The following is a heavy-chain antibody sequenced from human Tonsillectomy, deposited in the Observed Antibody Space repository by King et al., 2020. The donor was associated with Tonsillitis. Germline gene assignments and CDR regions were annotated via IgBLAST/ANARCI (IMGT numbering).Heavy chain of an antibody. V-gene: IGHV4-59*01. CDR1: GGSISSYY. CDR2: IYYSGST. D-gene: IGHD3-3*01. Sequence: VQLQESGPGLVKPSETLSLTCTVSGGSISSYYWSWIRQPPGKGLEWIGYIYYSGSTNYNPSLKSRVTISVDTSKNQFSLKLSPVTAADTAVYYCARRVGVYDFWSGYEYYFDYWGQGTLVTVSS. J-gene: IGHJ4*02. CDR3: ARRVGVYDFWSGYEYYFDY.